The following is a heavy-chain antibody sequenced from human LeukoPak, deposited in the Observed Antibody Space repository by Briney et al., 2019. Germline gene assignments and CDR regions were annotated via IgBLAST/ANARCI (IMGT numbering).Heavy chain of an antibody. CDR2: TYYRSKWYN. CDR3: ARDLQGGAVAGSYYFDY. V-gene: IGHV6-1*01. D-gene: IGHD6-19*01. Sequence: SQTLSLTCAISGDSVSSNSAAWNWIRQSPSRGVEWLGRTYYRSKWYNDYAVSVKSRITINPDTSKNQFSLQLNSVTPEDTAVYYCARDLQGGAVAGSYYFDYWGQGTLVTVSS. CDR1: GDSVSSNSAA. J-gene: IGHJ4*02.